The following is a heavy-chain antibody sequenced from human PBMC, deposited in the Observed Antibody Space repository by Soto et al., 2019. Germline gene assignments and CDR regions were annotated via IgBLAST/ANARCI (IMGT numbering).Heavy chain of an antibody. D-gene: IGHD2-8*02. Sequence: SETLSLTCTVSGGSISSENWWSWVRQAPGKGLEWIGEIYQSGATHYTPSLKSRVTISLDKSKNQFFLKLHSVTAADTAVYYCARDAGASRYYGMDVWGQGTTVTVSS. V-gene: IGHV4-4*02. CDR2: IYQSGAT. J-gene: IGHJ6*02. CDR3: ARDAGASRYYGMDV. CDR1: GGSISSENW.